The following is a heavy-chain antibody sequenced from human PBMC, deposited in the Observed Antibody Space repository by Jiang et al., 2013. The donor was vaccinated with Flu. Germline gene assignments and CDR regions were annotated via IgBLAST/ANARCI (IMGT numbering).Heavy chain of an antibody. D-gene: IGHD3-22*01. Sequence: VQLLESGGGLVQPGGSLRLSCAASGFTVSSNYMSWVRQAPGKGLEWVSVIYSGGSTYYADSVKGRFTISRHNSKNTLYLQMNSMRAEDTAVYYCASRSSPEARDSSGYYWGYWGQGTLVTVSS. CDR1: GFTVSSNY. CDR2: IYSGGST. V-gene: IGHV3-53*04. J-gene: IGHJ4*02. CDR3: ASRSSPEARDSSGYYWGY.